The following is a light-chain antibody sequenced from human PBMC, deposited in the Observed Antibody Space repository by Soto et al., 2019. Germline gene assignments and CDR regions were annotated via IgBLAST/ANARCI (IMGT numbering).Light chain of an antibody. Sequence: DIQMTQSPSSLSASVGDRVTITCRAGQDISNYLAWYQQKPGKVPKLLIYAASTLQSGVPSRFRGSGSGTDCTLTISSLQPEDIATYYCQKYNSAPYTFGQGTKLEIK. CDR3: QKYNSAPYT. CDR1: QDISNY. CDR2: AAS. V-gene: IGKV1-27*01. J-gene: IGKJ2*01.